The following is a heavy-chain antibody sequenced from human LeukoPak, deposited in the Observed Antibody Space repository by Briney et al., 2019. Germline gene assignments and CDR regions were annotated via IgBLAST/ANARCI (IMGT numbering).Heavy chain of an antibody. D-gene: IGHD2-21*01. Sequence: GGSLRLSCVASGFTFRRHGMNWVRQAPGKGLEWVSGLNLSGDKTYYVDSVKGRFTISRDNSKDTVYLQMNSLGIEDTAVYFCAKYSAYMQFDDWGQGTLVTVSS. CDR1: GFTFRRHG. V-gene: IGHV3-23*01. J-gene: IGHJ4*02. CDR3: AKYSAYMQFDD. CDR2: LNLSGDKT.